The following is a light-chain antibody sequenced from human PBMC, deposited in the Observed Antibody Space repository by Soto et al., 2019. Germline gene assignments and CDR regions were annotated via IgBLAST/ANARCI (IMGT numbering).Light chain of an antibody. Sequence: QSALTQPASVSGSPGHSITISCTGTSSDVGGYKYVSWYQLHPGKAPKLMIYEVSNRPSGISNRFSASKSGNTASLTISGLQAEDEADYYCFSYTSSTAYVFGTGTKVTVL. CDR2: EVS. J-gene: IGLJ1*01. CDR1: SSDVGGYKY. V-gene: IGLV2-14*01. CDR3: FSYTSSTAYV.